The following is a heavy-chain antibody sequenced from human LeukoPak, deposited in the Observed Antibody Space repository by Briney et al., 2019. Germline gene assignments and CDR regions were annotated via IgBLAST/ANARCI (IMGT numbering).Heavy chain of an antibody. D-gene: IGHD3-3*01. Sequence: ASVKVSCKASGYTFTGYYMHWVRQAPGQGLEWMGWINPNSGGTNYAQKFQGRVTMTRDTSISTAYMELSRLRSDDTAMYYCASASLPALRFLEWLPFNWGQGTLVTVSS. J-gene: IGHJ4*02. CDR1: GYTFTGYY. CDR2: INPNSGGT. V-gene: IGHV1-2*02. CDR3: ASASLPALRFLEWLPFN.